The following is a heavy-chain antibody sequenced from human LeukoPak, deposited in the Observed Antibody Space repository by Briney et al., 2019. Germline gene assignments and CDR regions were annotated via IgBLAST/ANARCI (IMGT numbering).Heavy chain of an antibody. CDR1: GFTFSSYA. V-gene: IGHV3-23*01. CDR2: ISGSGGST. J-gene: IGHJ3*02. Sequence: GGSLRLSCAASGFTFSSYAMSWVRQAPGKGLGWVSAISGSGGSTYYADSVKGRFTISRDNSKNTLYLQMNSLRAEDTAVYYCAKARVGATTRDAFDIWGQGTMVTVSS. CDR3: AKARVGATTRDAFDI. D-gene: IGHD1-26*01.